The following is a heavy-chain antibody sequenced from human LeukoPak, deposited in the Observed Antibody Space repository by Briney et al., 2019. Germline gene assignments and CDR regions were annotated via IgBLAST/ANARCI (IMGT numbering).Heavy chain of an antibody. CDR1: GFSFNAYW. D-gene: IGHD1-26*01. CDR3: ARGSAYSGSYY. V-gene: IGHV4-34*01. CDR2: INHSGST. J-gene: IGHJ4*02. Sequence: PGGSLRLSCAASGFSFNAYWMAWVRQAPGTGLEWIGEINHSGSTNYNPSLKSRVTISVDTSKNQFSLKLSSVTAADTAVYYCARGSAYSGSYYWGQGTLVTVSS.